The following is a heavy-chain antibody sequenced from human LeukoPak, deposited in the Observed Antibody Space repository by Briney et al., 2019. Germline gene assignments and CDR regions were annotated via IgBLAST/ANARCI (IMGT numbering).Heavy chain of an antibody. Sequence: GESLKISCQGSGYSFTSYWIGWVRQMPGKGLEWMGIIYPGDSDTRYSPSFQGQVTISADKSISTAYLQWSSLKASDTAMYYCARPILDFWSGYSLDYWGQGTLVTVSS. D-gene: IGHD3-3*01. CDR1: GYSFTSYW. V-gene: IGHV5-51*01. J-gene: IGHJ4*02. CDR3: ARPILDFWSGYSLDY. CDR2: IYPGDSDT.